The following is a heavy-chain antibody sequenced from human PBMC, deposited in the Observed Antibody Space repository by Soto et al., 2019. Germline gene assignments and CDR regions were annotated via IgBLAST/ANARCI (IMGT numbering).Heavy chain of an antibody. Sequence: QVQLVQSGAEVKKPGSSVKVSCKASGGTFSSYAISWVRQAPGQGLEWMGGIIPIFGTANYAQKFQGRVTITADESTSTAYMELSSLRSEDTAVYYCATQFWSGQSRAYYYGMDVWGQGTTVTVSS. CDR3: ATQFWSGQSRAYYYGMDV. J-gene: IGHJ6*02. D-gene: IGHD3-3*01. V-gene: IGHV1-69*12. CDR2: IIPIFGTA. CDR1: GGTFSSYA.